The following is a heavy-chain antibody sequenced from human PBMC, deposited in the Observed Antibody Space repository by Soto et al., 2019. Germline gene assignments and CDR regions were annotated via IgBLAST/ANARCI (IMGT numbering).Heavy chain of an antibody. V-gene: IGHV1-3*01. Sequence: AAGKVSCKDSGYTFPRQGIHWVRQAPGQRLEWMGWINAANGDTKYSPKFQGRVTITRDTSASTAYMELSSLRSEDTAVYYCVRRHVSATGIDWFDPWGQGTLVTVP. CDR3: VRRHVSATGIDWFDP. D-gene: IGHD6-13*01. CDR2: INAANGDT. J-gene: IGHJ5*02. CDR1: GYTFPRQG.